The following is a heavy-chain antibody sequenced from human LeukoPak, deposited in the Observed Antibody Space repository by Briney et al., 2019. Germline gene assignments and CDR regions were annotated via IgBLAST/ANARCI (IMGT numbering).Heavy chain of an antibody. CDR2: IRSKTHGGTT. CDR1: GFRFGDYA. V-gene: IGHV3-49*04. J-gene: IGHJ4*02. D-gene: IGHD3-3*01. CDR3: TRDGIPETNWSGYYIDY. Sequence: GGSLRLSCRTSGFRFGDYAMTWVRQAPGKGLEWVGFIRSKTHGGTTEYAASVKGRFSISRDDSKSIAYVQMNSLKTEDTAVYYCTRDGIPETNWSGYYIDYWGQGTLVTVSS.